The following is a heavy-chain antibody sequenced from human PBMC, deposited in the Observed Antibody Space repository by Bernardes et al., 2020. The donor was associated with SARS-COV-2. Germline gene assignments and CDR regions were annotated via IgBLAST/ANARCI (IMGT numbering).Heavy chain of an antibody. CDR2: ISGSGGST. V-gene: IGHV3-23*01. J-gene: IGHJ4*02. Sequence: SLRLSCAASGFTFSSYAMSWVRQAPGKGLEWVSAISGSGGSTYYADSVKGRFTISRDNSKNTLYLQMNSLRAEDTAVYYCANFYYDFWSGFDYWGQGTLVIVSS. CDR3: ANFYYDFWSGFDY. CDR1: GFTFSSYA. D-gene: IGHD3-3*01.